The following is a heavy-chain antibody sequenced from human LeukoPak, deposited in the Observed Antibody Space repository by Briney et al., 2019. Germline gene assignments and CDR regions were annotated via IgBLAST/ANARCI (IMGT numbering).Heavy chain of an antibody. J-gene: IGHJ6*03. D-gene: IGHD2-15*01. V-gene: IGHV1-2*02. CDR2: INPNSGGT. CDR1: GYTFTVYY. CDR3: ARDQYLGGIYMDV. Sequence: ASVKVSCKASGYTFTVYYMHWVRQAPGQGLEWMGWINPNSGGTNYAQKFQGRVTMTRDTSISTAYMELSRLRSDDTAVYYCARDQYLGGIYMDVWGKGTTVTISS.